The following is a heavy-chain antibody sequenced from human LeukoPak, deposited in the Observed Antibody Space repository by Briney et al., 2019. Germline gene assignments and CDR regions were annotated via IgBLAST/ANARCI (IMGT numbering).Heavy chain of an antibody. CDR2: IYPGDSDT. Sequence: GESLKISCXGSGYSFTSYWIGWVRQMPGKGLEWMGIIYPGDSDTRYSPSFQGQVTISVDKSINTAYLQWSSLEASDTAMYYCARFARPGKNSRGFDYWGQGTLVTVSS. CDR3: ARFARPGKNSRGFDY. CDR1: GYSFTSYW. D-gene: IGHD4-23*01. V-gene: IGHV5-51*01. J-gene: IGHJ4*02.